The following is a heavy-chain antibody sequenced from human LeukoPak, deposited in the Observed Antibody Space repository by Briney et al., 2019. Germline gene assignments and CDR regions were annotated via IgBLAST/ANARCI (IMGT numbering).Heavy chain of an antibody. V-gene: IGHV3-72*01. CDR1: GFTFGDHY. CDR2: TKNKANSYTT. CDR3: ARDASDSLDY. Sequence: PGGSLRLSCAASGFTFGDHYMDWVRQAPGKGLEWVSRTKNKANSYTTQYAASVKGRFTVSRDDSKNSLSLQMNNLETEDTAVYYCARDASDSLDYWGQGTLVTVSS. J-gene: IGHJ4*02. D-gene: IGHD1-26*01.